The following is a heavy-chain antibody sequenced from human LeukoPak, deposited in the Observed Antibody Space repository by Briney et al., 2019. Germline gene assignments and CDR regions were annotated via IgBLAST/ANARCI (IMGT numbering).Heavy chain of an antibody. Sequence: SQTLSLTCAISGDSVSSNSAAWNWIRQSPSRGLEWLGRTNYRSKWYNDYAGSVKSRITINPDTSKNQFSLQVNSVTPEDTAVYYCARGSQGDGYSADEAFDVWGQGTMVTVSP. CDR2: TNYRSKWYN. CDR3: ARGSQGDGYSADEAFDV. CDR1: GDSVSSNSAA. J-gene: IGHJ3*01. D-gene: IGHD5-24*01. V-gene: IGHV6-1*01.